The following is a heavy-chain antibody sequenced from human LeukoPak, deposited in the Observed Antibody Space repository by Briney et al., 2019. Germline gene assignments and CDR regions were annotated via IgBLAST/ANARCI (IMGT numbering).Heavy chain of an antibody. V-gene: IGHV3-7*01. CDR3: ARVYRSSSGYCFDY. J-gene: IGHJ4*02. CDR1: GFIYSSYW. D-gene: IGHD6-6*01. Sequence: GGSLRLSCAASGFIYSSYWMTWVRQAPGKGLEWVANIKQDGSEKYDVDSVKGRFTISRDNAQNSLYLKMNSLRAEDTAVYYCARVYRSSSGYCFDYWGQGTPVTVSS. CDR2: IKQDGSEK.